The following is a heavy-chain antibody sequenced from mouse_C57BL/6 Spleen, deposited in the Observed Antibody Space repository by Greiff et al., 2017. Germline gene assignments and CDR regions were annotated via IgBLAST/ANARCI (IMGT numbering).Heavy chain of an antibody. J-gene: IGHJ4*01. CDR3: ATLRWAYCAMDY. Sequence: EVKLQESGPGLVKPSQSLSLTCSVTGYSITSGYYWNWIRQFPGNKLEWMGYLSYDGSHNYNPSLKNRTSITPDTSNNQFFLKLNSVTTEDTATYYCATLRWAYCAMDYWGRGTSVTVSS. V-gene: IGHV3-6*01. CDR1: GYSITSGYY. CDR2: LSYDGSH. D-gene: IGHD1-1*01.